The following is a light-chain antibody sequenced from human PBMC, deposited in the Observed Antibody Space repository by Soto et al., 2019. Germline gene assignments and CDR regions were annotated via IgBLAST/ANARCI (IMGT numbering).Light chain of an antibody. J-gene: IGKJ1*01. CDR1: QSISTW. CDR3: QQYNSYWT. Sequence: DIQMTQSPSTLSASVGVRVTITCRASQSISTWLAWYQQKPGKAPNLLIYDASNLESGVPSRFSGSGSGTEFTLTISSLHPDDFATYYCQQYNSYWTFGQGTKVEIK. CDR2: DAS. V-gene: IGKV1-5*01.